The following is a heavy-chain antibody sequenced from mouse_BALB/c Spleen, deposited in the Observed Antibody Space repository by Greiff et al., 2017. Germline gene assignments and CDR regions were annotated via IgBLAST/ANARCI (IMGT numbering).Heavy chain of an antibody. CDR2: IYPGDGDT. J-gene: IGHJ4*01. D-gene: IGHD2-1*01. Sequence: VKLMESGAELVRPGSSVKISCKASGYAFSSYWMNWVKQRPGQGLEWIGQIYPGDGDTNYNGKFKGKATLTADKSSSTAYMQLSSLTSEDSAVYFCARTYGNSYYYAMDYWGQGTSVTVSS. CDR3: ARTYGNSYYYAMDY. CDR1: GYAFSSYW. V-gene: IGHV1-80*01.